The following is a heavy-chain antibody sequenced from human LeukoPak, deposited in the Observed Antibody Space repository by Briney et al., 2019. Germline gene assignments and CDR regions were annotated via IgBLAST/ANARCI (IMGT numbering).Heavy chain of an antibody. V-gene: IGHV3-7*01. CDR2: IKQDGSEK. CDR1: GFTFSSYS. D-gene: IGHD5-12*01. CDR3: ARDEFGYVPSPHFDY. Sequence: PGGSLRLSCAASGFTFSSYSMNWVRQAPGKGLEWVANIKQDGSEKYYVDSVKGRFTISRDNAKNSLYLQMNSLRAEDTAVYYCARDEFGYVPSPHFDYWGQGTLVTVSS. J-gene: IGHJ4*02.